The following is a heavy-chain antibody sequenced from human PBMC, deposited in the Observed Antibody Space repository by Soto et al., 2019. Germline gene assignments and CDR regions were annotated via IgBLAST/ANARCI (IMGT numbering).Heavy chain of an antibody. V-gene: IGHV4-30-2*01. CDR2: IYHSGRT. CDR3: ARYSSASCNPAYCFDY. J-gene: IGHJ4*02. D-gene: IGHD2-2*01. CDR1: GGSIYSGGYS. Sequence: PSETLSLTCAVSGGSIYSGGYSWTWIRQAPGKGLEWIGNIYHSGRTSCNPSLKSRVTMSVDRSKNQFSLQLNSVTAADTAVYYCARYSSASCNPAYCFDYWGQGTLVTVSS.